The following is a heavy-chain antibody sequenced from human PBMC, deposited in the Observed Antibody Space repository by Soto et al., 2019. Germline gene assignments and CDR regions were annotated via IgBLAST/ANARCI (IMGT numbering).Heavy chain of an antibody. V-gene: IGHV1-69*01. CDR1: RVAFSKFI. D-gene: IGHD6-19*01. CDR3: AKDRYSSPMGCYDGMDV. J-gene: IGHJ6*02. CDR2: IIPIFGTA. Sequence: QAQLEQSGGEVKKPGSSVKVSCKASRVAFSKFIVTWVRQAPGLGLEWVGGIIPIFGTANYAQKVKGRVTITADASTSTSDMEVNNLRSEDTAVYDCAKDRYSSPMGCYDGMDVWCQVNTVAVSS.